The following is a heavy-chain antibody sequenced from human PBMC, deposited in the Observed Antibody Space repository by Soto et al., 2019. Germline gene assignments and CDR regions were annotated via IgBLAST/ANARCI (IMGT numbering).Heavy chain of an antibody. J-gene: IGHJ2*01. D-gene: IGHD5-18*01. CDR2: IIPIFGTA. CDR3: ARSFTLGDGYNPPWYFDL. V-gene: IGHV1-69*01. CDR1: GGTFSSYA. Sequence: QVQLVQSGAEVKKPGSSVKVSCKASGGTFSSYAISWVRQAPGQGLEWMGGIIPIFGTANYAQKFQGRVTITEEESTSTAYMELSSRRSEDTAVYYFARSFTLGDGYNPPWYFDLWGRGTLVTVSS.